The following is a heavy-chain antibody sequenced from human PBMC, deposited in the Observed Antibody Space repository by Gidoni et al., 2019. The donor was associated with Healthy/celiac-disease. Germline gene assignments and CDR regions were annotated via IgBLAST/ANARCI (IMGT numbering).Heavy chain of an antibody. CDR2: ISSSSSTI. CDR1: GFTFSSYS. CDR3: ARDARVGPTPGD. V-gene: IGHV3-48*01. D-gene: IGHD3-10*01. Sequence: EVQLVESGGGLVQPGGSLSLSCAASGFTFSSYSMNWVRQAPGKGLEWVSYISSSSSTIYYADSVKGRFTIARDNAKNSLYLQMNSLRAEDTAVYYCARDARVGPTPGDWGQGTLVTVAS. J-gene: IGHJ4*02.